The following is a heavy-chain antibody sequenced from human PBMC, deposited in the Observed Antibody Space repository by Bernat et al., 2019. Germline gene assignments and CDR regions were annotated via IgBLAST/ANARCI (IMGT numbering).Heavy chain of an antibody. V-gene: IGHV3-30*18. CDR2: ISYDGSNK. D-gene: IGHD6-13*01. J-gene: IGHJ4*02. CDR1: GFTFSSFG. Sequence: QVQLVESGGGVVQPGRSLRLSCAASGFTFSSFGMPWVRQAPGKGLEWVAVISYDGSNKYYADSVKGRFTISRDNSKNTLYLQMNSLRAEDTAVYYCANGPPSIAAVEDWGQGTLVTVSS. CDR3: ANGPPSIAAVED.